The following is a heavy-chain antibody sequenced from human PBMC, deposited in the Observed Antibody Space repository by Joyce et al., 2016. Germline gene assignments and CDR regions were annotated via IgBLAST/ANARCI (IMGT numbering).Heavy chain of an antibody. CDR2: IYGHDDK. D-gene: IGHD3-22*01. J-gene: IGHJ4*02. V-gene: IGHV2-5*01. Sequence: QLTLKESGPTLVKPTQTLTLTCTFSGFSLTTSGVGVAWIRQPPGKALEWLAVIYGHDDKRYSPSLKSRLTITKDISKTQVVLTLTNMDPVDTATYYCAHMGAYFFYSSGSNVFDYWGQGALVTVSS. CDR1: GFSLTTSGVG. CDR3: AHMGAYFFYSSGSNVFDY.